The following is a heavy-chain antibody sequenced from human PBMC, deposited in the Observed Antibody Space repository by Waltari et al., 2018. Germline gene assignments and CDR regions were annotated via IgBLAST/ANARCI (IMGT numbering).Heavy chain of an antibody. D-gene: IGHD3-3*01. CDR3: ARWNDFWSGYYRSGQFDY. Sequence: QVQLQQWGAGLLKPSETLSLTCAVYGGSFSGYYWSWIRQPPGKGLEWMGEIYHSGSTNYNPSLKSRVTISVDTSKNQFSLKLSSVTAADTAVYYCARWNDFWSGYYRSGQFDYWGQGTLVTVSS. J-gene: IGHJ4*02. CDR2: IYHSGST. CDR1: GGSFSGYY. V-gene: IGHV4-34*01.